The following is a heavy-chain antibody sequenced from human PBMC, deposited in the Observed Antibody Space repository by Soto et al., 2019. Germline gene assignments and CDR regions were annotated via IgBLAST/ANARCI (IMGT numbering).Heavy chain of an antibody. CDR1: GFTFSSYG. CDR2: ISYDGSNK. J-gene: IGHJ4*02. D-gene: IGHD1-1*01. Sequence: PGGSLRLSCAASGFTFSSYGMHWVRQAPGKGLEWVAVISYDGSNKYYADSVKGRFTISRDNSKNTLYLQMNSLRAEDTAVYYCAKASYDDYWGQGTLVTVSS. CDR3: AKASYDDY. V-gene: IGHV3-30*18.